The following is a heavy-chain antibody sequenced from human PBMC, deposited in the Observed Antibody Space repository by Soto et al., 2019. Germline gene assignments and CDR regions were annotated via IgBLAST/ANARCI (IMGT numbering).Heavy chain of an antibody. V-gene: IGHV3-23*01. CDR1: GFIFTSYA. Sequence: EVQLLESGGGLVQPGGSPRLSCAASGFIFTSYAMSWVRQAPGKGLEWVSGISNSGGSTDYADSVKGRFFISRDNSNNTLYLQMNSLRAEDTAVFYCARSGWHDAFDIWGQGTMVTVSS. D-gene: IGHD6-19*01. CDR2: ISNSGGST. J-gene: IGHJ3*02. CDR3: ARSGWHDAFDI.